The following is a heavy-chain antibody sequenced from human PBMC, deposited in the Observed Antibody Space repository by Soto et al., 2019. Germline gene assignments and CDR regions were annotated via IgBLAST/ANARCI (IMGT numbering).Heavy chain of an antibody. CDR2: IKQDGSER. D-gene: IGHD1-1*01. CDR1: GFTFSTYW. Sequence: GGSLRLSCATSGFTFSTYWMSWVRQAPGKGLEWVANIKQDGSERYYVDSVKGRFTISRDNAQNSLYLQMNSLRSEDTAVYYCATDSGTSDYWGQGTLVTVSS. J-gene: IGHJ4*02. CDR3: ATDSGTSDY. V-gene: IGHV3-7*01.